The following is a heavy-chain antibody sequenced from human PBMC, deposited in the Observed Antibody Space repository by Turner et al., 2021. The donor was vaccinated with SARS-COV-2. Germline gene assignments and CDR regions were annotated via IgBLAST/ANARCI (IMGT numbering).Heavy chain of an antibody. J-gene: IGHJ6*03. D-gene: IGHD6-19*01. CDR2: ISYDGSKK. CDR3: AKAETYSSGWSGGRSYYYYYMDV. Sequence: QVQLVESGGGVVQPGRYLRLSCAASGFHFSSYGMNWVRQAPCKGLEGVAFISYDGSKKYYADSVKGRFTISSDNSKNTLYLQMNSLRAEDTAVYYCAKAETYSSGWSGGRSYYYYYMDVWGKGTTVTVSS. V-gene: IGHV3-30*18. CDR1: GFHFSSYG.